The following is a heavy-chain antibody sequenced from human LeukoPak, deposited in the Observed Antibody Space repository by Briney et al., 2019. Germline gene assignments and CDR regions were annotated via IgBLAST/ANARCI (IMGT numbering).Heavy chain of an antibody. D-gene: IGHD3-10*01. CDR2: IKQDGSEK. V-gene: IGHV3-7*03. Sequence: PGGSLRLSCAASGFTFSSYWMSWVRQAPGKGLEWVANIKQDGSEKYYVDSVKGRFTISRDNAKNSLYLQMNSLRAEDTAVYYCARVRFGELSWLDPWGQGTLVTVSS. CDR1: GFTFSSYW. J-gene: IGHJ5*02. CDR3: ARVRFGELSWLDP.